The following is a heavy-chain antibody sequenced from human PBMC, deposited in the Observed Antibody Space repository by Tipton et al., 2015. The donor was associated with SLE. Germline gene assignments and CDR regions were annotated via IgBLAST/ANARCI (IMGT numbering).Heavy chain of an antibody. V-gene: IGHV4-34*01. CDR3: AREELLRYYYYYMDV. Sequence: TLSLTCAVYGGSFSGYYWSWIRQPPGNGLEWIGEINHSGSTNYNPSLKSRVTISVDTSKNQFSLKLSSVTAADTAVYYCAREELLRYYYYYMDVWGQGTTVTVSS. CDR1: GGSFSGYY. D-gene: IGHD1-26*01. J-gene: IGHJ6*03. CDR2: INHSGST.